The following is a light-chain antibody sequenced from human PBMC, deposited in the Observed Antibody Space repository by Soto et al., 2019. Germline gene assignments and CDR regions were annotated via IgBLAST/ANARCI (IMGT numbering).Light chain of an antibody. CDR2: GAS. J-gene: IGKJ2*01. Sequence: EIVLTQSPGTLSLSPGERATLSCRASESVSRIFLAWYQQKPGQAPRLLISGASSRATGIPDRFSGSGSGTDFTLTISRLEPEDFALYYCQQYGSSPYTFGQGTKLEIK. CDR3: QQYGSSPYT. V-gene: IGKV3-20*01. CDR1: ESVSRIF.